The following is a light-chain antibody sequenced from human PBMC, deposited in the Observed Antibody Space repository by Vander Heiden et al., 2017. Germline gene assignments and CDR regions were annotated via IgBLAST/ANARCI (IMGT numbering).Light chain of an antibody. Sequence: DIQMTQSPSTLSASVGDRVTITCRASQSISSWLAWYQQQPGKAPKLLIYKSSSLESGVPSRFSGSGSGTEFTLTISSLQPDDFATYYCQQYKSYPFFGQGTKLEIK. CDR2: KSS. J-gene: IGKJ2*01. V-gene: IGKV1-5*03. CDR3: QQYKSYPF. CDR1: QSISSW.